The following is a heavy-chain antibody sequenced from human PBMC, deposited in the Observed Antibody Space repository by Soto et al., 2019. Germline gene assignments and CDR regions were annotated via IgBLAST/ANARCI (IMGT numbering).Heavy chain of an antibody. CDR1: GYTFTSYA. V-gene: IGHV1-3*01. Sequence: QVQLVQSGAEVKKPGASVKVSCKASGYTFTSYAMHWVRQAPGQRLEWMGWITAGNGNTKYSQKFQGRVTITRDTSASTAYMELSSLRSEDTAVYYCARDRGYDFWSGYYTSEGGFDYWGQGTLVTVSS. CDR3: ARDRGYDFWSGYYTSEGGFDY. CDR2: ITAGNGNT. D-gene: IGHD3-3*01. J-gene: IGHJ4*02.